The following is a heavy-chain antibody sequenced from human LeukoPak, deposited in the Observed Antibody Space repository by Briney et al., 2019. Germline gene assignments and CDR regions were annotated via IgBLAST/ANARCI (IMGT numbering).Heavy chain of an antibody. Sequence: GESLKISCKGSGYSFSNHCIGWVRQMPGKGLEWMGMIYPGDSDTRYSPSFQGQVTISADKSISTAYLQWSSLKASDTAMYYCARPHSSGYYRFDHWGQGTLVTVSS. CDR1: GYSFSNHC. CDR3: ARPHSSGYYRFDH. D-gene: IGHD3-22*01. J-gene: IGHJ4*02. V-gene: IGHV5-51*01. CDR2: IYPGDSDT.